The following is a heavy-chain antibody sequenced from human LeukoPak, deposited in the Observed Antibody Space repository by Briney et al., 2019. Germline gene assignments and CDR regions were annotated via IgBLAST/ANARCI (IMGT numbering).Heavy chain of an antibody. CDR1: GSPFSSYS. D-gene: IGHD3-10*01. CDR3: AKDMAIYPRGEYFDY. V-gene: IGHV3-48*01. CDR2: ISSSSSTI. Sequence: GGSLRPSCAASGSPFSSYSMNWVRQAPGKGREWVSYISSSSSTIYYADSVKGQFTISSDNSKNTLYLQMNSLRAEDTAVYYCAKDMAIYPRGEYFDYWGQGTLVTVSS. J-gene: IGHJ4*02.